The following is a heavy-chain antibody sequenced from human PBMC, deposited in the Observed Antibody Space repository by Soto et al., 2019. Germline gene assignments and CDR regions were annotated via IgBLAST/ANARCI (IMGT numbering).Heavy chain of an antibody. J-gene: IGHJ4*02. Sequence: GGSLRLSCAVSGFSITSTWMNWVRQAPGEGLEWVGRIKSQAVGGTTAYAASVQGRFTMSRDDSKNTVYLQMNSLKTEDTALYFCTTDNCFRSTCYLNFWGQGTLVTVSS. CDR3: TTDNCFRSTCYLNF. V-gene: IGHV3-15*07. CDR1: GFSITSTW. D-gene: IGHD2-2*01. CDR2: IKSQAVGGTT.